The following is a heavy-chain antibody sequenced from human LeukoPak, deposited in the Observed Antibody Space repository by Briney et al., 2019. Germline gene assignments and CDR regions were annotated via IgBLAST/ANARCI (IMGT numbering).Heavy chain of an antibody. Sequence: GGSLRLSCAASGFTFSSYAMHWVRQAPGKGLEWVAVISYDGSNKYYADSVKGRFTISRDNSKNTLYLQMNSLRAEDTAVYYCASAITMIVAAPGYWGQGTLVTVSS. D-gene: IGHD3-22*01. J-gene: IGHJ4*02. CDR1: GFTFSSYA. CDR3: ASAITMIVAAPGY. CDR2: ISYDGSNK. V-gene: IGHV3-30-3*01.